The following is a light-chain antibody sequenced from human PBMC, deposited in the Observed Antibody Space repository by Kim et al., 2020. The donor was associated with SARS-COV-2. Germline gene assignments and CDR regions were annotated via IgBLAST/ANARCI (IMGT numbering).Light chain of an antibody. CDR1: PSVSSSY. J-gene: IGKJ1*01. CDR2: GAS. Sequence: SREKRDTLSCRASPSVSSSYLAWYQQKPGQAPRLLIYGASSRATGIPDRFSGSGSGTDFTLTISRLEPEDFAVYYCQHYGSSPRTFGQGTKVDIK. V-gene: IGKV3-20*01. CDR3: QHYGSSPRT.